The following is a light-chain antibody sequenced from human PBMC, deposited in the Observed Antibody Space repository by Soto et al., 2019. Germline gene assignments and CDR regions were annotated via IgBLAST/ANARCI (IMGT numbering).Light chain of an antibody. J-gene: IGKJ3*01. CDR2: DAS. V-gene: IGKV3-11*01. CDR1: QSVSSY. Sequence: EIVLTQSPATLSLSPGERATLSCRASQSVSSYLAWYQRKPGQAPRLLIYDASNRATGIPARFSGSGSGTDFNLTISSLEPEDVAVYYCQPRSNWLFTFGPGTKVDIK. CDR3: QPRSNWLFT.